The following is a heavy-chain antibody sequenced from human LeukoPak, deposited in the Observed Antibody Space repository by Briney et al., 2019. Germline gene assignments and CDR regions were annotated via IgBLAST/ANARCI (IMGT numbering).Heavy chain of an antibody. CDR2: ISSSSSYI. D-gene: IGHD3-10*01. V-gene: IGHV3-21*01. CDR1: GFTFSSYR. Sequence: GGSLRLSCAASGFTFSSYRMNWVRQAPGKGLEWVSSISSSSSYIYYADSVKGRFTISRDNAKNSLYLQMNSLRAEDTAVYYCAKARSGSYSRAYFDYWGQGTLVTVSS. CDR3: AKARSGSYSRAYFDY. J-gene: IGHJ4*02.